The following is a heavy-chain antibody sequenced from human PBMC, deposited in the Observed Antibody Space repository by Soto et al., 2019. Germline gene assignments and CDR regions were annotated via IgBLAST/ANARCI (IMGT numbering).Heavy chain of an antibody. CDR2: ISIDGINK. Sequence: VQLVESGGGVVQPGRSLRLSCAASGFTFSTYGFHWVRQAPGKGPEWVAVISIDGINKYYADSVKGRFTISRDNSKNTLYLQMNSLRADDTAVYYCAKGSEAARQELDYWGQGTLVTVSS. D-gene: IGHD6-6*01. V-gene: IGHV3-30*18. J-gene: IGHJ4*02. CDR3: AKGSEAARQELDY. CDR1: GFTFSTYG.